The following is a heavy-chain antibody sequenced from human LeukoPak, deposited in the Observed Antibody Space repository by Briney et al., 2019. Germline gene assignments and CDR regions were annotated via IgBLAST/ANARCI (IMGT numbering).Heavy chain of an antibody. CDR1: GYTFTSYG. V-gene: IGHV1-18*01. CDR3: ARVHTGTRDFDY. J-gene: IGHJ4*02. Sequence: ASVKVSCKASGYTFTSYGISWVRQAPGQGLEWMGWISAYNGDTNYAQKLQGRVTMTTDTSTSTAYMELRCLRSDDTAVYYCARVHTGTRDFDYWGQGTLVTVSS. CDR2: ISAYNGDT. D-gene: IGHD1-1*01.